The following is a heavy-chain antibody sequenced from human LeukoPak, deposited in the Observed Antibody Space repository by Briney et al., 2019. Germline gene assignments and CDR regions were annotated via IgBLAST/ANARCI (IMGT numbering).Heavy chain of an antibody. CDR1: GGSISSSNYY. D-gene: IGHD2-2*01. J-gene: IGHJ3*02. Sequence: SETLSLTCTVSGGSISSSNYYWGWIRQPPGKGLEWIGSIYYSGSTYYHPSLKSRVTIFADTSKKQSSLRLSSVTAADTAVYYCARSYCSSTSCYAVGAFDIWGQGTLVTVSS. V-gene: IGHV4-39*01. CDR2: IYYSGST. CDR3: ARSYCSSTSCYAVGAFDI.